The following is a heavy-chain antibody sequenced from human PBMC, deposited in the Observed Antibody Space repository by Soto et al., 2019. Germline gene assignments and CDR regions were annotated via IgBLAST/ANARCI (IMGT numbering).Heavy chain of an antibody. CDR2: IIPIFGTA. CDR1: GCTFSSYA. V-gene: IGHV1-69*13. D-gene: IGHD3-10*01. J-gene: IGHJ6*02. CDR3: ARGYYSGSGSYYYYYYGMDV. Sequence: GASVAVSCKASGCTFSSYALSWVRQTPGQGLEWMGGIIPIFGTANYAQKFQGRVTITADESTSTAYMELSSLRSEDTAVYYCARGYYSGSGSYYYYYYGMDVWGHGATVTVSS.